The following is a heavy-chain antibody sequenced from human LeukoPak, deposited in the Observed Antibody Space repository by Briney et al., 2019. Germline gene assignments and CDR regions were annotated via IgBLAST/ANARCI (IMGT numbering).Heavy chain of an antibody. CDR2: INYSGST. CDR3: ARDRDGPTGYSYGVDY. CDR1: GGSISSGGNC. D-gene: IGHD5-18*01. J-gene: IGHJ4*02. Sequence: SQTLSLSCTVSGGSISSGGNCWGCIGQHPGKGLEWVVYINYSGSTYYNPSLKSRVTISVGTSKNQFSLKLSSVTAADTAVYYCARDRDGPTGYSYGVDYWGQGTLVTVSS. V-gene: IGHV4-31*03.